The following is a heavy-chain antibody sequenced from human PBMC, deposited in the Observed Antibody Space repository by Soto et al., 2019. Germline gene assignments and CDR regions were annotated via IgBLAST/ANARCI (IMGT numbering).Heavy chain of an antibody. D-gene: IGHD1-1*01. CDR3: ARERQGCSANNCYFDP. J-gene: IGHJ5*01. CDR1: GGSVRAPDW. V-gene: IGHV4-4*02. CDR2: VHISGHS. Sequence: QEHLQESGPGLVAPSGTLSLTCTLSGGSVRAPDWWNWIRQSPDKGLEWIAEVHISGHSNYNPSLRSRVSVSIDSSTNQFYLNLNSVIAADTATYYCARERQGCSANNCYFDPWGQGTQVTISS.